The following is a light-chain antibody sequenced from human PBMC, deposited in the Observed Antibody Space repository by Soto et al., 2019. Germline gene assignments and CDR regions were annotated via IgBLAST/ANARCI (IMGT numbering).Light chain of an antibody. Sequence: DIQMTQSPSSLSASVGDRVTITCRASQGIGNYLAWYQQKPGKVPKLLIYAASTLQSGVPSRFSGSGSGTDFTLTISSLQPGDVATYYCQKYNSAPPLFTFGPGTKVDIK. V-gene: IGKV1-27*01. CDR1: QGIGNY. CDR3: QKYNSAPPLFT. CDR2: AAS. J-gene: IGKJ3*01.